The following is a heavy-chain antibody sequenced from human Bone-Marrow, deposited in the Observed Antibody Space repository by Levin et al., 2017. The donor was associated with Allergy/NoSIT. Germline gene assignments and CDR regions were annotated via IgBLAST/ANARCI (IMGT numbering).Heavy chain of an antibody. CDR1: GFTFSNYA. V-gene: IGHV3-30*04. Sequence: QTGGSLRLSCTASGFTFSNYAMHWVRQAAGKGLEWVAVITFDGSKKYYSDSVKGRFTISRDSSKNTLYLQLSGLRTEDTAVYYCAKDRGYSYGYADWYFDLWGRGTLVAVSS. D-gene: IGHD5-18*01. J-gene: IGHJ2*01. CDR2: ITFDGSKK. CDR3: AKDRGYSYGYADWYFDL.